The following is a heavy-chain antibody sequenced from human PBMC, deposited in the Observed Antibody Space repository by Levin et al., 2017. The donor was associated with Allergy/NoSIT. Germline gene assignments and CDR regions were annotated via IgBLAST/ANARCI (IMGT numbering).Heavy chain of an antibody. J-gene: IGHJ4*02. CDR3: ARDYVVSVFDY. D-gene: IGHD2-15*01. Sequence: GESLKISCAASGFTFSSYWMHWVRQAPGKGLVWVSRINSDGSSTSYADSVKGRFTISRDNAKNTLYLQMNSLRAEDTAVYYCARDYVVSVFDYWGQGTLVTVSS. CDR1: GFTFSSYW. V-gene: IGHV3-74*01. CDR2: INSDGSST.